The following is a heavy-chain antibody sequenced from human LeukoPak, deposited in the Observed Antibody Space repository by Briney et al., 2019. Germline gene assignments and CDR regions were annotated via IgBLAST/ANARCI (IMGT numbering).Heavy chain of an antibody. V-gene: IGHV1-46*01. CDR1: GYTFTSYY. D-gene: IGHD6-19*01. CDR3: ATVAGIGGFDY. Sequence: GASVKVSCKASGYTFTSYYMHWVRQAPGQGLEWMGIINPSGGSTSYAQKFQGRVTMTRDTSTSTVYMEPSSLRSDDTAVYYCATVAGIGGFDYWGQGTLVTVSS. J-gene: IGHJ4*02. CDR2: INPSGGST.